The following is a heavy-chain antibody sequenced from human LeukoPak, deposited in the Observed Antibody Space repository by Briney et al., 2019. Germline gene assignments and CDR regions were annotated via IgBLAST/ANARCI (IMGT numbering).Heavy chain of an antibody. Sequence: PRGSLRLSCAASGVTVSSNYMTWVRQAPGKGLEWVSFIYSGGSTYYADSVKGRFTISRDNSKNTLYLQMNSLRAEDTAVYYCTRNWGSDNWFDPWGQGTLVTVSS. J-gene: IGHJ5*02. CDR2: IYSGGST. V-gene: IGHV3-53*01. D-gene: IGHD7-27*01. CDR1: GVTVSSNY. CDR3: TRNWGSDNWFDP.